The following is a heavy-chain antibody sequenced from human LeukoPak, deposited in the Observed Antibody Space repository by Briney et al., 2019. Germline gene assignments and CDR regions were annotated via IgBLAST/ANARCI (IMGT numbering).Heavy chain of an antibody. D-gene: IGHD2-21*02. Sequence: SETLSLTCSVSGGSITNYYWNWMRQPPGKGLEWIGYISNIGSTNYNPSLKSRLTISVDRSKNQFYLKLTSVTAADTAIYYCARDRLSANAFDMWGQGTVVTVSS. V-gene: IGHV4-59*01. CDR2: ISNIGST. CDR1: GGSITNYY. CDR3: ARDRLSANAFDM. J-gene: IGHJ3*02.